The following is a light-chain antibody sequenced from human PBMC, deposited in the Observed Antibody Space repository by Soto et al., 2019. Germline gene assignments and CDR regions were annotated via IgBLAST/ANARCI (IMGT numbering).Light chain of an antibody. V-gene: IGKV3-20*01. Sequence: EIVLTQSPGTLSLSPGERATLSCRASQSISSTYLAWYQQKPGQAPRLLIYGASSRATGIPDRFSGSGSGTDFTLTIRRLEPEDFAVFYCQHYFTFGPGTKVDIK. CDR1: QSISSTY. CDR3: QHYFT. J-gene: IGKJ3*01. CDR2: GAS.